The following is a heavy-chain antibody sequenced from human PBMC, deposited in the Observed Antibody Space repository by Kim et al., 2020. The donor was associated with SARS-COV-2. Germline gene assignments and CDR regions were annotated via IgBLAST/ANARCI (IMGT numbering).Heavy chain of an antibody. CDR2: ISTYNAYT. V-gene: IGHV1-18*01. CDR1: GYVFTGSG. CDR3: AREVDRGAHASDP. Sequence: ASVKVSCKASGYVFTGSGINWVRQAPGQGLEWMGWISTYNAYTNYAQKLQGRVTMTTDTSTSTAYMELRSLRSDDTAVYYCAREVDRGAHASDPWSQGTLVTVSS. J-gene: IGHJ5*02. D-gene: IGHD3-10*01.